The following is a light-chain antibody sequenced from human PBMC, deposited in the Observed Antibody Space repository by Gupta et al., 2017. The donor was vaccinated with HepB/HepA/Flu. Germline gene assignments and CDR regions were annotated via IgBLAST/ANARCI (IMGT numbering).Light chain of an antibody. J-gene: IGLJ3*02. CDR1: VLPKQY. V-gene: IGLV3-25*03. CDR2: KDY. Sequence: SYELTQPPSVSVSPGQTTRITCSGDVLPKQYAYWYQQKPGQAPVLVIYKDYERPSGIPERFSGSSSGTTATLTISEVQAEDEADYDGQSADSSGTYPWVFGGGTKLTVL. CDR3: QSADSSGTYPWV.